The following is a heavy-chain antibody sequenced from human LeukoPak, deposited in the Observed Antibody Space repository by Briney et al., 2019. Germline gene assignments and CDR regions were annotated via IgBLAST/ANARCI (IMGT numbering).Heavy chain of an antibody. V-gene: IGHV4-34*09. J-gene: IGHJ6*02. Sequence: PSETLSLTCAVYGGSFNDYYWIWIRQPPGKGLEWIGEIKPSGRTNYNPSLKSRVTISVDTSKNQFSLKLSSVTAADTAVYYCARDRRNYYYGMDVWSQGTTVTVSS. CDR2: IKPSGRT. CDR3: ARDRRNYYYGMDV. CDR1: GGSFNDYY.